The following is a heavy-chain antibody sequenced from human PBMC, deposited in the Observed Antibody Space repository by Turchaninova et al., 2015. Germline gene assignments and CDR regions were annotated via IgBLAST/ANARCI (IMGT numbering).Heavy chain of an antibody. CDR3: ARRSTAIEAFDI. CDR1: GYAISSGQY. J-gene: IGHJ3*02. V-gene: IGHV4-38-2*01. CDR2: TYHSGST. Sequence: QVQLQESGPGLVKPSETLSLTCPGSGYAISSGQYWGWTRQSPGKGLEWIGSTYHSGSTYYNPSLKSRLTISVDASKNQFSLKLSSVTAADTAVYYCARRSTAIEAFDIWGQGTMVTVSS.